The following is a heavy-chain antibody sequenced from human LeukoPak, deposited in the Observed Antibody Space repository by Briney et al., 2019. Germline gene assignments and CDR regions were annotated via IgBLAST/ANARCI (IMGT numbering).Heavy chain of an antibody. V-gene: IGHV4-59*01. CDR3: ARVLYYDFWSGPYYFDY. Sequence: SETLSLTCTVSGGSISSYYWSWIRQSPGKGLEWIGYIYYSGSTNYNPSLKSRVTISVDTSKNQFSLKLSSVTAADTAVYYCARVLYYDFWSGPYYFDYWGQGTLVTVSS. CDR2: IYYSGST. D-gene: IGHD3-3*01. CDR1: GGSISSYY. J-gene: IGHJ4*02.